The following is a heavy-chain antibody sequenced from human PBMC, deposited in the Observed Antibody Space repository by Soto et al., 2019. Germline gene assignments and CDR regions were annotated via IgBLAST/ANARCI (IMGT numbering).Heavy chain of an antibody. V-gene: IGHV3-30*18. D-gene: IGHD4-17*01. CDR3: AKDLQSYGDYDYYCYGMDV. CDR1: GFTFSTYG. CDR2: ISYDGTNK. Sequence: QVQLVESGGGEVQPGRSLTISCAASGFTFSTYGMHWVRQTPGKGLEWAAVISYDGTNKFYSDSVKGRFTISRDNFKNTLTRQMNSLRADDTAVYSCAKDLQSYGDYDYYCYGMDVWGLGTRVTVSS. J-gene: IGHJ6*02.